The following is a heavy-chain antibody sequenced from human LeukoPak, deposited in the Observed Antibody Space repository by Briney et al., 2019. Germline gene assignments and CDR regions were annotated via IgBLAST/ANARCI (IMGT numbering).Heavy chain of an antibody. Sequence: ASVKVSCKASGGTFSSYAISWVRQAPGQGLEWMGGIIPIFGTANYAQKFQGRVTTTPDETTRTGYMELSSLRSEYTAVYYCARDSAVGATTMVDYWGQGTLVTVSS. CDR1: GGTFSSYA. CDR2: IIPIFGTA. V-gene: IGHV1-69*13. CDR3: ARDSAVGATTMVDY. D-gene: IGHD1-26*01. J-gene: IGHJ4*02.